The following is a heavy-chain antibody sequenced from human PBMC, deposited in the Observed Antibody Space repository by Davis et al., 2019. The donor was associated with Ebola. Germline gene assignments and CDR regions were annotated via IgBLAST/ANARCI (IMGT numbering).Heavy chain of an antibody. V-gene: IGHV4-30-2*01. CDR2: IYHSGST. J-gene: IGHJ5*02. CDR3: ARADSTVTTSWFDP. Sequence: SETLSLTCAVSGGSISSGGYSWSWIRQPPGKGLEWIGYIYHSGSTYYNPSLKSRVTISVDRSKNQFSLKLSSVTAADTAVYYCARADSTVTTSWFDPWGQGTLVTVSS. CDR1: GGSISSGGYS. D-gene: IGHD4-11*01.